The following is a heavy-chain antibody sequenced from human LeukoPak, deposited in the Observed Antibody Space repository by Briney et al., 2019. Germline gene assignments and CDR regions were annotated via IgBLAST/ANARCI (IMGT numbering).Heavy chain of an antibody. CDR1: GFTFSSYA. CDR2: ISGSGGST. Sequence: PGGSLRLSCAASGFTFSSYAMSWVRQAPRKGLEWVSAISGSGGSTYYADSVKGRFTISRDNSKNTLYLQMNSLRAEDTAVYYCAKDTDYYGSGSYSDPWGQGTLVTVSS. CDR3: AKDTDYYGSGSYSDP. J-gene: IGHJ5*02. D-gene: IGHD3-10*01. V-gene: IGHV3-23*01.